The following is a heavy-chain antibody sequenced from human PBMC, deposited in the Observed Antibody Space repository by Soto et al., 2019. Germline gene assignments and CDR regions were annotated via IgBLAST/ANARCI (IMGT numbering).Heavy chain of an antibody. CDR2: INHSGST. CDR1: GGSFSGYY. V-gene: IGHV4-34*01. Sequence: SETLSLTCAVYGGSFSGYYWSWIRQPPGKGLEWIGEINHSGSTNYNPSLKSRVTISVDTSKNQFSLKLSSVTAADTAVYYCEISSTENWFDPWGQGTLVT. D-gene: IGHD6-13*01. J-gene: IGHJ5*02. CDR3: EISSTENWFDP.